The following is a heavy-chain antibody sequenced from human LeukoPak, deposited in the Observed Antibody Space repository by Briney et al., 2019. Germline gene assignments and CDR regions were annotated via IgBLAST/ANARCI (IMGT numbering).Heavy chain of an antibody. CDR2: IFYSGTT. CDR3: ARVTTHYGSGSPNWFDP. Sequence: SETLSLTCTVSGGSISSSSYYWVWIRQSPGKGLEWIGTIFYSGTTYCNPSLKSRVTISVDTSKNQFSLKLSSVTAADTAVYYCARVTTHYGSGSPNWFDPWGQGTLVTVSS. CDR1: GGSISSSSYY. V-gene: IGHV4-39*07. D-gene: IGHD3-10*01. J-gene: IGHJ5*02.